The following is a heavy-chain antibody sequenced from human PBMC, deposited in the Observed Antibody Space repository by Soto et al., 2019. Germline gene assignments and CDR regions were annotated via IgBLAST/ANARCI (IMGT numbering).Heavy chain of an antibody. CDR3: TRDPFDCGGDCDVAY. Sequence: GGSLRPSCAASGFNLRSYRMNWVRQAPGKGLEWVSSISGLISDTYYADSLKGRFTVSRDNAKNSLYLQMTSLKVEDTAIYYCTRDPFDCGGDCDVAYWGREPWSPSPQ. CDR1: GFNLRSYR. D-gene: IGHD2-21*02. J-gene: IGHJ4*02. V-gene: IGHV3-21*01. CDR2: ISGLISDT.